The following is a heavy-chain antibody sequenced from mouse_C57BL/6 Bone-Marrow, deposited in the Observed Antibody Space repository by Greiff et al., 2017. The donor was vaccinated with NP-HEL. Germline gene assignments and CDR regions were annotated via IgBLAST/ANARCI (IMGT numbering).Heavy chain of an antibody. CDR1: GFTFSSYG. CDR2: ISSGGSYT. D-gene: IGHD4-1*01. V-gene: IGHV5-6*01. J-gene: IGHJ2*01. CDR3: ARHGTGTYFDY. Sequence: EVKLVESGGDLVKPGGSLKLSCAASGFTFSSYGMSWVRQTPDKRLEWVATISSGGSYTYYPDSVKGRFPISRDNAKNTLYLQMSSLKSEDTAMYYCARHGTGTYFDYWGQGTTLTVSS.